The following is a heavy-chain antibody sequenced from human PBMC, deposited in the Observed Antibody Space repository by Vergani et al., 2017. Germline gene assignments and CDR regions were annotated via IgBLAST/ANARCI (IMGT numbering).Heavy chain of an antibody. J-gene: IGHJ4*02. CDR1: GFTFGDYA. V-gene: IGHV3-49*04. CDR3: TRDLGSYPGPGD. CDR2: IRSKAYGGTT. D-gene: IGHD1-26*01. Sequence: EVQLVESGGGLVQPGRSLRLSCTASGFTFGDYAMSWVRQAPGKGLEWVGFIRSKAYGGTTEYAASVKGRFTISRDDSKSIAYLQMNSLKTEDTAVYYCTRDLGSYPGPGDWGQGTLVTVSS.